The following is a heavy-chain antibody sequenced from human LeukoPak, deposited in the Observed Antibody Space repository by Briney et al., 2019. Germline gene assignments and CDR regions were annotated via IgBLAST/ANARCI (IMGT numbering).Heavy chain of an antibody. J-gene: IGHJ4*02. Sequence: PSETLSLTCAVSVGSISSSNWWSWVRQPPGKGLEWIGEIYHSGSTNYNPSLKSRVTISVDKSKNQFSLELSSVTAADTAVYYCARFLFLSGSYYFDYWGQGTLVTVSS. CDR2: IYHSGST. V-gene: IGHV4-4*02. CDR1: VGSISSSNW. CDR3: ARFLFLSGSYYFDY. D-gene: IGHD1-26*01.